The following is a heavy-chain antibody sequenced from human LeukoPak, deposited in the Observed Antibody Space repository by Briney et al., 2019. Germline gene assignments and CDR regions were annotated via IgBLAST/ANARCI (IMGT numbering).Heavy chain of an antibody. Sequence: AGGSLRLSCAASGFTFSSYSMNWVRQAPGKGLEWVSSISSSSSYIYYADSVKGRFTISRDNAKNSLYLQMNSLRAEDTAVYYCARGRTSLYYYDSSGYSDYFDYWGQGTLVTVPS. CDR2: ISSSSSYI. CDR3: ARGRTSLYYYDSSGYSDYFDY. CDR1: GFTFSSYS. J-gene: IGHJ4*02. D-gene: IGHD3-22*01. V-gene: IGHV3-21*01.